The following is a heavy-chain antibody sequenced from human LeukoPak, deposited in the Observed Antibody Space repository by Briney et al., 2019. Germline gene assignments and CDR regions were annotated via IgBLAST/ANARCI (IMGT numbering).Heavy chain of an antibody. D-gene: IGHD3-10*01. J-gene: IGHJ4*02. Sequence: GGSLRLSCAASGFTFSSYAMSWVRQAPGKGLEWVSAISGGGSSAYYADSVKGRFTLSRDNSKNMLYLQMSSLRAEDTAVYYCAKDLYGSGREGIFDYWGQGTLVTVSS. V-gene: IGHV3-23*01. CDR3: AKDLYGSGREGIFDY. CDR2: ISGGGSSA. CDR1: GFTFSSYA.